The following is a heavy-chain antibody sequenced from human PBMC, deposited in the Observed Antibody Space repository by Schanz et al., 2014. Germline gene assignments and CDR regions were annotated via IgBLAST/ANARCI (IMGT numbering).Heavy chain of an antibody. Sequence: QVQLQESGPGLVKPSETLSLTCTISGVSITNNYWAWIRQPAGKGLEWIGRIYTSGSTNYNPSLKSRVTXSVDTSKNQXSLKLSSVTAADTAVYYXARSEPLPTDDNTAYFLDYWGQGTLVTVSS. CDR2: IYTSGST. CDR3: ARSEPLPTDDNTAYFLDY. J-gene: IGHJ4*02. V-gene: IGHV4-4*07. CDR1: GVSITNNY. D-gene: IGHD3-22*01.